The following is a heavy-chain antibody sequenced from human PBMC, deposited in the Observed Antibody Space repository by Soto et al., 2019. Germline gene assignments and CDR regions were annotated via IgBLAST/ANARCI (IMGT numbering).Heavy chain of an antibody. J-gene: IGHJ4*02. CDR2: ISYSGTT. D-gene: IGHD3-3*01. V-gene: IGHV4-30-4*02. CDR1: GGSISSGDYY. Sequence: SETLSLTCTVSGGSISSGDYYWSWIRQPPGKGLEWIGYISYSGTTYYNPSLEGRITISIDTSKNQFSLKATSLTAADTAVYYCARARKATYITGGFDSWGQGTLVTVSS. CDR3: ARARKATYITGGFDS.